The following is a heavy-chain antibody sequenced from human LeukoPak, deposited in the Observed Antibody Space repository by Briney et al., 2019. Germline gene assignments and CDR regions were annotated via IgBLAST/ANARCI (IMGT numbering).Heavy chain of an antibody. V-gene: IGHV3-7*01. CDR2: INQDGSEK. J-gene: IGHJ3*02. CDR3: ASLIVVVPAAMRGSDAFDI. Sequence: GGSLRLSCAASGFTFSSYSMNWVRQAPGKGLEWVANINQDGSEKCYVDSVEGRFTLSRDNAKNSLYLQMNSLRAEDTAVYYCASLIVVVPAAMRGSDAFDIWGQGTMVTVSS. CDR1: GFTFSSYS. D-gene: IGHD2-2*01.